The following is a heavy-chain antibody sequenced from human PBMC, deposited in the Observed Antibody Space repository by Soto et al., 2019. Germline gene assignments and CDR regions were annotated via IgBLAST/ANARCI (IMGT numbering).Heavy chain of an antibody. CDR3: VKDLLTGVDAGTFDY. V-gene: IGHV3-64D*08. CDR2: ISSNGGST. CDR1: GFSFSSYA. D-gene: IGHD1-1*01. Sequence: GGSLRLSCSASGFSFSSYAMHWVRQAPGKGLEYVSAISSNGGSTYYADSVKGRFTISRDNSKNTLYLQMSSLRAEDTAVYYCVKDLLTGVDAGTFDYWGQGTLVTVSS. J-gene: IGHJ4*02.